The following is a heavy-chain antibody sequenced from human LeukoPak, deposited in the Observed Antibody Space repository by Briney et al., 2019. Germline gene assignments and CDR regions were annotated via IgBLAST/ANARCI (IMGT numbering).Heavy chain of an antibody. CDR2: INAFGAST. CDR3: AKVALGYCSGASCYYFDY. Sequence: GRSLRLSCAASGFTFSSYGMHWVRQAPGKGLEWVSSINAFGASTYYADSVKGRFTISRDNSKNTLYLQMSSLRGEDTAVYYCAKVALGYCSGASCYYFDYGGQGTPVTVSS. D-gene: IGHD2-15*01. CDR1: GFTFSSYG. J-gene: IGHJ4*02. V-gene: IGHV3-NL1*01.